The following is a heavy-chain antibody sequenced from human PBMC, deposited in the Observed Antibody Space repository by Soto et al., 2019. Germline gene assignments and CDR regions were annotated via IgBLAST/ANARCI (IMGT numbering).Heavy chain of an antibody. CDR2: VNPNTGNT. J-gene: IGHJ5*01. CDR3: ARAYGAGSFDF. CDR1: GYIFRSYD. D-gene: IGHD3-10*01. V-gene: IGHV1-8*01. Sequence: QVQLVQSGAEVKKPGASVKVSCTGSGYIFRSYDIHWVRQATGQGLEWMGWVNPNTGNTGYAQKFQGRVTMTRDMSKSSAYMEVNSLTSEDTAIYYCARAYGAGSFDFWGQGTLVSVSS.